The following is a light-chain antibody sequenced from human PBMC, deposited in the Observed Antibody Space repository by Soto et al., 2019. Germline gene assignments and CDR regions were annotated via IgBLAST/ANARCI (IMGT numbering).Light chain of an antibody. CDR1: QSVTRK. CDR3: QQYSDWPRT. CDR2: DAS. J-gene: IGKJ1*01. V-gene: IGKV3-15*01. Sequence: EILMTQSPASLSVSPGEGATLSCRASQSVTRKLAWYQQKPGRAPRLLISDASTRATDIPPRFSGSGSGTEFTLTISSLQSYDIAVYYCQQYSDWPRTFGQGTKVEIK.